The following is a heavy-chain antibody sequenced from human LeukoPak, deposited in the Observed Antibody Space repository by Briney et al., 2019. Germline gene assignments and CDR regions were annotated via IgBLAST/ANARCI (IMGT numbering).Heavy chain of an antibody. Sequence: GGSLRLSCAASGFTFSSYWMHWVRHAPGKGLVWVSRINSDGSGTSYADSVKGRFTISRDNAKNTLYLQMNSLRAEDTAVYYCASPFFYCGGDCARAFDIWGQGTMVTVSS. D-gene: IGHD2-21*02. CDR2: INSDGSGT. V-gene: IGHV3-74*01. CDR1: GFTFSSYW. CDR3: ASPFFYCGGDCARAFDI. J-gene: IGHJ3*02.